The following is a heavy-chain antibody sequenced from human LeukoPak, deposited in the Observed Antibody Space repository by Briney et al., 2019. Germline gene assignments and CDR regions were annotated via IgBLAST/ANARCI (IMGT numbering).Heavy chain of an antibody. Sequence: SVKVSCKASGGTFSSYAISWVRQAPGQGLEWMGGIIPIFGTANYAQKFQGRVTITTDESTSTAYMELSSLRSEDTAVYYCARSSGVGSGGRSSSFGCWGQGTLVTVSS. J-gene: IGHJ4*02. D-gene: IGHD6-6*01. CDR2: IIPIFGTA. V-gene: IGHV1-69*05. CDR3: ARSSGVGSGGRSSSFGC. CDR1: GGTFSSYA.